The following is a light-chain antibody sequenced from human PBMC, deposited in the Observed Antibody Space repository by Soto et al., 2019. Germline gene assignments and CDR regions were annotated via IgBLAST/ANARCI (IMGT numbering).Light chain of an antibody. J-gene: IGKJ4*01. Sequence: DIQMTQSPSSVSASVGDRVTITCRASQGINNWLAWYQQKPGKAPELLIYAVSYLQSGVPSRFSGSGSGTHYTLTISSLQPEDFATYFCQQGDSFPFTFGGGTKVDIK. CDR1: QGINNW. CDR3: QQGDSFPFT. CDR2: AVS. V-gene: IGKV1-12*01.